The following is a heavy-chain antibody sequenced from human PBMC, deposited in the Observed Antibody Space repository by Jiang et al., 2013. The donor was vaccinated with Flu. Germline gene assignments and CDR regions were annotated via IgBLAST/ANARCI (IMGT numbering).Heavy chain of an antibody. CDR3: ARVITILGGDAFDI. V-gene: IGHV7-4-1*02. D-gene: IGHD3-3*01. J-gene: IGHJ3*02. Sequence: QSGSELKKPGASVKVSCRASGYTVATYSLNWVRQAPGQGLEWMGWINTNTGNPTYAQGFTGRFVFSLDTSGSTTYLRISSLQAEDSAVYYCARVITILGGDAFDIWGQGTMVTVSS. CDR2: INTNTGNP. CDR1: GYTVATYS.